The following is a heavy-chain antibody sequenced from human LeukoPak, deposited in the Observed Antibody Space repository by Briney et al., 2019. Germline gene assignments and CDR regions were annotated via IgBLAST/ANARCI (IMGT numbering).Heavy chain of an antibody. CDR3: AKGQYSGYDSHPDS. Sequence: GGSLRLSCAASGFTFGVYAMHWVPQAPGKGLQWVAGISWSGGGIGYADSVKGRFTISRDNAKNSLYLQMNSLRPEDTAFYYCAKGQYSGYDSHPDSWGQGALVTVSS. CDR2: ISWSGGGI. CDR1: GFTFGVYA. J-gene: IGHJ4*02. V-gene: IGHV3-9*01. D-gene: IGHD5-12*01.